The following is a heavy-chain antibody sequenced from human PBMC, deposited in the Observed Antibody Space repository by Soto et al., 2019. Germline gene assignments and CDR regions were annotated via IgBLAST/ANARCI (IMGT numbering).Heavy chain of an antibody. CDR3: ARGSAPPYYYDSSGYSSIDY. D-gene: IGHD3-22*01. CDR1: GFTFSSYA. Sequence: EGSLRLSCAASGFTFSSYAMHWVRQAPGKGLEWVAVISYDGSNKYYADSVKGRFTISRDNSKNTLYLQMNSLRAEDTAVYYCARGSAPPYYYDSSGYSSIDYWGQGTKATLSS. J-gene: IGHJ4*02. V-gene: IGHV3-30-3*01. CDR2: ISYDGSNK.